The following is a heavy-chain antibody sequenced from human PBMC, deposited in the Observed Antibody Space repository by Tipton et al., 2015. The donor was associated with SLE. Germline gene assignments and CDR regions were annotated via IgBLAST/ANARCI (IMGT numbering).Heavy chain of an antibody. CDR2: TYYRSKWYN. CDR3: ARATSRGFEY. V-gene: IGHV6-1*01. J-gene: IGHJ4*02. D-gene: IGHD3-10*01. Sequence: SLTCAISGDNVSSNSATWNWIRQSPSRGLEWLGRTYYRSKWYNDYAVSVKSRITINPDTSKNQFSLQLKSLNPEDTAVYYCARATSRGFEYWGQGTLVTVSS. CDR1: GDNVSSNSAT.